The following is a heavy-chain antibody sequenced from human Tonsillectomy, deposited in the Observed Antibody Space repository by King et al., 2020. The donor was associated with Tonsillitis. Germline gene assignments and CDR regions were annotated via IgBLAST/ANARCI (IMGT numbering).Heavy chain of an antibody. CDR3: AMETTGSYYFDY. CDR1: GFSFSSYS. V-gene: IGHV3-48*04. D-gene: IGHD3-10*01. Sequence: VQLVESGGGLVQPGGSLRLSCAASGFSFSSYSMNWVRQAPGKGLEGVSCISTSGSTIYYADSMKGRFTIPRDNAKNLLYLQINSLRAEDTAVYFCAMETTGSYYFDYWGQGTLVTVSS. J-gene: IGHJ4*02. CDR2: ISTSGSTI.